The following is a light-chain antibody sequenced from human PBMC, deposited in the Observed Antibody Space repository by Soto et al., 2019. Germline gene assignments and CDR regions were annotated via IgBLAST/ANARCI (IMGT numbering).Light chain of an antibody. CDR1: QSVSSN. V-gene: IGKV3-15*01. Sequence: EIVMTQSPATLSVSPGERATLSCRASQSVSSNLAWYQQKPGQAPRLLIYGASTRATGIPARFSGSGSGTEFTLTISSLQSEDVAVYYCQQYNKGLTFGGGTKVEIK. CDR3: QQYNKGLT. CDR2: GAS. J-gene: IGKJ4*01.